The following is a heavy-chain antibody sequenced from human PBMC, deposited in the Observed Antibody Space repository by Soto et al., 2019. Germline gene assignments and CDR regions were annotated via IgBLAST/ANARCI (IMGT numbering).Heavy chain of an antibody. Sequence: PGESLRLSCAASGFICSSYDMSWVRQAPGKGLEWVSTILVDGRTFYVDSVKGRLTISRDNSKNTVYLQMNSLTAGDTAQYYCAKATATGGGAFDICGQGTMVTVSS. V-gene: IGHV3-23*01. J-gene: IGHJ3*02. CDR3: AKATATGGGAFDI. D-gene: IGHD2-8*02. CDR1: GFICSSYD. CDR2: ILVDGRT.